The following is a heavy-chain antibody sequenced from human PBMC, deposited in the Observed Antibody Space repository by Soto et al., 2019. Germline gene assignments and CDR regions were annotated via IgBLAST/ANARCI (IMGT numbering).Heavy chain of an antibody. CDR2: ISYDGSNK. CDR1: GFTFSSYA. V-gene: IGHV3-30-3*01. J-gene: IGHJ5*02. CDR3: ARDNSYSRDFWSGYFLFRWFDP. Sequence: GGSLRLSCAASGFTFSSYAMHWVRQAPGKGLEWVAVISYDGSNKYYADSVKGRFTISRDNSKNTLYLQMNSLRAEDTAVYYCARDNSYSRDFWSGYFLFRWFDPWGQGTLVTVSS. D-gene: IGHD3-3*01.